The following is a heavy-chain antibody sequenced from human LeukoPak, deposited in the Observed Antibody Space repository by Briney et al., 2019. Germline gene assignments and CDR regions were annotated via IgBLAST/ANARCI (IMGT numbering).Heavy chain of an antibody. CDR1: GFTFSSYG. Sequence: GRSLRLSCAASGFTFSSYGMHWVRQAPGKGLEWVAVISYDGSNKYYADSVKGRFTISRDNSKNTLYLQMNSLRAEDTAVYYCAKESVTGRYFDLWGRGTLVTVSS. J-gene: IGHJ2*01. V-gene: IGHV3-30*18. CDR3: AKESVTGRYFDL. CDR2: ISYDGSNK. D-gene: IGHD6-19*01.